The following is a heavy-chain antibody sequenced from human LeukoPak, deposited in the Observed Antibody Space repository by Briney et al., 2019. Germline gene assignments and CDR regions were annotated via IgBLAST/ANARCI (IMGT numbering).Heavy chain of an antibody. J-gene: IGHJ4*02. CDR3: AIMHPYYDGSGYWVQ. D-gene: IGHD3-22*01. CDR1: GFTFSSYA. CDR2: ISTSGGST. Sequence: GGSLRLSCAASGFTFSSYAMSWVRQAPGKGLEWVSGISTSGGSTSYADSVKGRFTISRDNPRNTLYMQMNSLRAEDTALYYCAIMHPYYDGSGYWVQWGQGTLVTVSS. V-gene: IGHV3-23*01.